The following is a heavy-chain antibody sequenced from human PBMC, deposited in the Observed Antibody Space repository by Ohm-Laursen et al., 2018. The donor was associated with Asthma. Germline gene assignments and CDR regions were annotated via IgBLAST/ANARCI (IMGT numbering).Heavy chain of an antibody. CDR1: GFTFSNHW. CDR2: INQDGSIW. CDR3: AVSIYAYGEGAY. D-gene: IGHD3-10*01. J-gene: IGHJ4*02. V-gene: IGHV3-7*03. Sequence: SLRLSCAASGFTFSNHWMTWVRQAPGSGLEWVANINQDGSIWGYVDSVKGRFAISRDNAHNSLYLQMNSLRAEDTAFYYCAVSIYAYGEGAYWGQGTLVSVGS.